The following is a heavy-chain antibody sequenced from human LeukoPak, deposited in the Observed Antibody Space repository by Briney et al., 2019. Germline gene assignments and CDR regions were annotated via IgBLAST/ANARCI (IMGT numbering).Heavy chain of an antibody. Sequence: GGSLRLSCAASGFTFSSYGMHWVRQAPGKGLEWVAVISYDGSNKYYADSVKGRFTISRDNSKNTLYLQMNSLRAEDTAVYYCANLPGHSSGWVAARLDYWGQGTLVTVSS. D-gene: IGHD6-19*01. CDR2: ISYDGSNK. V-gene: IGHV3-30*18. J-gene: IGHJ4*02. CDR3: ANLPGHSSGWVAARLDY. CDR1: GFTFSSYG.